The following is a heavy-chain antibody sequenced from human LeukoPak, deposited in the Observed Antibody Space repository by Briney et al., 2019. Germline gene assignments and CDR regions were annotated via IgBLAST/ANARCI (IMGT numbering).Heavy chain of an antibody. Sequence: GGSLRLSCTASGFTFSTYAMSWVRQAPGKGLEWISAISGGGGGTYYADSVKGRFTISRDNSKNTLYLQMNSLRAEDTAVYCCAKGQIAASAFFDYWGQGTLVTVSS. CDR2: ISGGGGGT. V-gene: IGHV3-23*01. D-gene: IGHD6-13*01. CDR1: GFTFSTYA. CDR3: AKGQIAASAFFDY. J-gene: IGHJ4*02.